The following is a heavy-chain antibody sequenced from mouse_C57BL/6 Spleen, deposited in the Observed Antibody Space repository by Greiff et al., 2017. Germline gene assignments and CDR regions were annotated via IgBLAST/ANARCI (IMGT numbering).Heavy chain of an antibody. CDR2: IDPSDSYT. J-gene: IGHJ3*01. CDR1: GYTFTSYW. Sequence: QVQLQQPGAELVRPGTSVKLSCKASGYTFTSYWMHWVKQRPGQGLEWIGVIDPSDSYTNYNQKFKGKATVTVDTSSSTAYMQLSSLTSEDSAVYYCASGRSGYDYDWLAYWGQGTLVTVSA. V-gene: IGHV1-59*01. CDR3: ASGRSGYDYDWLAY. D-gene: IGHD2-4*01.